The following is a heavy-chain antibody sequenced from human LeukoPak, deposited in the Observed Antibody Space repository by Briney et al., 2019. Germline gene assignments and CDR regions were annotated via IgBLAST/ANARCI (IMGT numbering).Heavy chain of an antibody. J-gene: IGHJ4*02. CDR1: GFTFSSYA. D-gene: IGHD3-22*01. CDR3: ARNYYDSSGYYYHDY. Sequence: GGSLRLSCAVSGFTFSSYAMSWVRQAPGKGLEWVAVIWYDGSNKYYADSVKGRFTISRDNSKNTLYLQMNSLRAEDTAVYYCARNYYDSSGYYYHDYWGQGTLVTVSS. V-gene: IGHV3-33*08. CDR2: IWYDGSNK.